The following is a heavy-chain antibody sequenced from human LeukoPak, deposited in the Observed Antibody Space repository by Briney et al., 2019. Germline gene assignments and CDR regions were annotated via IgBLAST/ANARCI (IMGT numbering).Heavy chain of an antibody. Sequence: PSETLSLTCAVYGGSFGGYYWSWIRQPPGKGLEWIGEINHSGSTNYNPSLKSRVTISVDTSKNQFSLKLSSVTAADTAVYYCARSTALDCSSTSCYTADYWGQGTLVTVSS. J-gene: IGHJ4*02. D-gene: IGHD2-2*02. CDR3: ARSTALDCSSTSCYTADY. CDR2: INHSGST. V-gene: IGHV4-34*01. CDR1: GGSFGGYY.